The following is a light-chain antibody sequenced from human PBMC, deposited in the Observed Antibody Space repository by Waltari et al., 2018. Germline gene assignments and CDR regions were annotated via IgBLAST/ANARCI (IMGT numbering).Light chain of an antibody. CDR2: DDL. CDR3: QVWDGITDHWV. J-gene: IGLJ3*02. Sequence: SYVLTQPPSVSVAPGETATATCGGDHLARQRVPWFQSKPGQAPVPVLYDDLDRPSGIPERCSGSNSGNTATLTISRVEGGDEADYYCQVWDGITDHWVFGGGTKLSVL. V-gene: IGLV3-21*02. CDR1: HLARQR.